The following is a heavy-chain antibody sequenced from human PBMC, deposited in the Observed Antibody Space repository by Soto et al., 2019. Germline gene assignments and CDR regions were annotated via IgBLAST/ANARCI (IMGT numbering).Heavy chain of an antibody. V-gene: IGHV4-30-4*01. J-gene: IGHJ4*02. Sequence: PSETLSLTCTVSGGSISSGDYYGSWIRQPPGKGLEWIGYIYYSGSTYYNPSLKSRVTISVDRSKNQFSLKLSSVTAADTAVYYCARQSGYYTHYFDYWGQGTLVTVSS. CDR3: ARQSGYYTHYFDY. CDR1: GGSISSGDYY. CDR2: IYYSGST. D-gene: IGHD3-22*01.